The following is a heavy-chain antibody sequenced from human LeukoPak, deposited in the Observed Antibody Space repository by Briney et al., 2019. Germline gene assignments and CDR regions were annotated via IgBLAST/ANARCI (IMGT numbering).Heavy chain of an antibody. D-gene: IGHD2-2*01. CDR1: GFTFSSYA. CDR3: ARSIVVPAAISGAFDI. J-gene: IGHJ3*02. V-gene: IGHV3-21*01. Sequence: GESLKISCAASGFTFSSYAMSWVRQAPGKGLEWVSSISSSNSFIFYADSVKGRFTIPRDNAKNSLYLQMNSLRAEDTALYYCARSIVVPAAISGAFDIWGQGTIVTVSS. CDR2: ISSSNSFI.